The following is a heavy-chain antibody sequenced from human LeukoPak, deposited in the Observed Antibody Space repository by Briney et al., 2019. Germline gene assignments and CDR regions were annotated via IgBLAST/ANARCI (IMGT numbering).Heavy chain of an antibody. CDR2: FDPEDGET. Sequence: VASVTVSCKVSGYTLTELSMHWVRQAPGKGLEWMGGFDPEDGETIYAQKFQGRVTMTEDTSTDTAYMELSSLRSDDTAVYYCALHPDGTMVRGVITEDNWFDPWGQGTLVTVSS. V-gene: IGHV1-24*01. J-gene: IGHJ5*02. CDR3: ALHPDGTMVRGVITEDNWFDP. D-gene: IGHD3-10*01. CDR1: GYTLTELS.